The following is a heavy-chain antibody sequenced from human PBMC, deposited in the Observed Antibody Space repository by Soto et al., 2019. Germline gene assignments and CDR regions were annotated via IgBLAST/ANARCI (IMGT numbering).Heavy chain of an antibody. CDR2: ISGSGGST. CDR1: GFTFSSYA. CDR3: AKEKILIYSSGWYEEGPSFDY. D-gene: IGHD6-19*01. V-gene: IGHV3-23*01. Sequence: GGSLRLSCAASGFTFSSYAMSWVRQAPGKGLEWVSAISGSGGSTYYADSVKGRFTISRDNSKNTLYLQMNSLRAEDTAVYYCAKEKILIYSSGWYEEGPSFDYWGQGTLVTVSS. J-gene: IGHJ4*02.